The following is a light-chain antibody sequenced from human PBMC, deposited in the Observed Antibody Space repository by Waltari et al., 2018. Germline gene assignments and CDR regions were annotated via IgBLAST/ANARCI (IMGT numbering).Light chain of an antibody. CDR1: SSDVGGYNY. CDR3: SAYTSSSTWV. V-gene: IGLV2-14*03. Sequence: QSALTQPASVSGSPGQSITIPCTGTSSDVGGYNYVSWYQQHPGKAPKLMIYDVSNGPSGVSNRCSGSKAGNTASLTISGLQAEDEADYYCSAYTSSSTWVFGGGAKLTVL. CDR2: DVS. J-gene: IGLJ3*02.